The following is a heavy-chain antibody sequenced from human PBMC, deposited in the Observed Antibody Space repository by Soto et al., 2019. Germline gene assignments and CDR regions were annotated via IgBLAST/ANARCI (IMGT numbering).Heavy chain of an antibody. CDR3: ANGDYGDSHYYYYYYMDV. J-gene: IGHJ6*03. CDR2: ISGSGGST. D-gene: IGHD4-17*01. Sequence: PGGSLRLSCAASGFTFSSYAMSWVRQAPGKGLEWVSAISGSGGSTYYADSVKGRFTISRDNSKNTLYLQMNSLRAEDTAVYYCANGDYGDSHYYYYYYMDVWGKGTTVTVSS. V-gene: IGHV3-23*01. CDR1: GFTFSSYA.